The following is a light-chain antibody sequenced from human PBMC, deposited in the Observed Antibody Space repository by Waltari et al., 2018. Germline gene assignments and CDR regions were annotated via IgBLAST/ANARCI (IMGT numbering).Light chain of an antibody. Sequence: SYELPQPPSVSVSPGQTARITCSGDASPKQYAYRYQQKPGQAPVLVIYKDSERPSGIPERFSGSSSGTTVTLTISGVQAEDEADYYCQSADSSGTPWVFGTGTKVTVL. CDR2: KDS. J-gene: IGLJ1*01. V-gene: IGLV3-25*02. CDR3: QSADSSGTPWV. CDR1: ASPKQY.